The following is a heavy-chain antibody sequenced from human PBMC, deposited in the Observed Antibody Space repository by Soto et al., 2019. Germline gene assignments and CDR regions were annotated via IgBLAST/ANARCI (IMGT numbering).Heavy chain of an antibody. CDR1: GGSISGYY. V-gene: IGHV4-34*01. Sequence: PSETLSLTCAVYGGSISGYYWSWIRQPPGKGLEWIGEINHSGSTNYNPSLKSRVTISVDTSKNQFSLKLSSVTAADTAVYYCARENSGSGYHCLAPWGQGTLDTVSS. CDR2: INHSGST. D-gene: IGHD2-15*01. J-gene: IGHJ5*02. CDR3: ARENSGSGYHCLAP.